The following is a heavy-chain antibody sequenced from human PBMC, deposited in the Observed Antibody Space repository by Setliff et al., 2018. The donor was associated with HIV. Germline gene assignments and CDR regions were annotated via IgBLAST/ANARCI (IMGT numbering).Heavy chain of an antibody. Sequence: TLSLTCSVLGDSIRSRSFYWSWVRQVTGKGLEWIGHISNSGPAAYNPSLKNRLVILMNSTDNHFSLRLDFVTAADTASYYCARAAYVWGTYRFSPFDFWGQGAQVTVSS. CDR2: ISNSGPA. CDR3: ARAAYVWGTYRFSPFDF. CDR1: GDSIRSRSFY. V-gene: IGHV4-31*03. J-gene: IGHJ4*02. D-gene: IGHD3-16*02.